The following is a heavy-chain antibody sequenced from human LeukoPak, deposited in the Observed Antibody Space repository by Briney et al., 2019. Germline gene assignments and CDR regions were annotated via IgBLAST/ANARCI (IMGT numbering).Heavy chain of an antibody. Sequence: SETPSLTCTVSGVYISCSSYYWGWIRQPPGKGLEWVGSIFYGGNTSYNPSLKSRVTISVDTSKNQFSLKVDSVTAADTAVFYCARHRTYYFDYWGQGMLVAVSS. CDR3: ARHRTYYFDY. CDR2: IFYGGNT. D-gene: IGHD3-16*01. V-gene: IGHV4-39*01. J-gene: IGHJ4*02. CDR1: GVYISCSSYY.